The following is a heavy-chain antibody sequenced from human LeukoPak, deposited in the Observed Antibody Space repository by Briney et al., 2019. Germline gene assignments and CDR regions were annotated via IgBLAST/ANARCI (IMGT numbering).Heavy chain of an antibody. CDR1: GFTFTAYW. V-gene: IGHV4-34*01. CDR2: INHSGST. J-gene: IGHJ5*02. Sequence: GSLRLSCSTSGFTFTAYWMSWIRQPPGKGLEWIGEINHSGSTNYNPSLKSRVTISVDTSKNQFSLKLSSVTAADTAVYYCARGSSGWYGMYNWFDPWGQGTLVTVSS. D-gene: IGHD6-19*01. CDR3: ARGSSGWYGMYNWFDP.